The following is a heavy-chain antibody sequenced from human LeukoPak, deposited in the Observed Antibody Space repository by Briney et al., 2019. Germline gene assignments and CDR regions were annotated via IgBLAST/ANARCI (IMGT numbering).Heavy chain of an antibody. D-gene: IGHD3-22*01. CDR3: ARAPSEIGGYYPEYFRH. V-gene: IGHV3-74*01. CDR1: GFTFSTYW. Sequence: GGSLRLSCAASGFTFSTYWMHWVSQDPGKGLVWLSRIKSDGSTNYADSAKGRFTISRDNAKNTVSLQMNSLRPEDTGVYYCARAPSEIGGYYPEYFRHWGQGTLVTVSS. J-gene: IGHJ1*01. CDR2: IKSDGST.